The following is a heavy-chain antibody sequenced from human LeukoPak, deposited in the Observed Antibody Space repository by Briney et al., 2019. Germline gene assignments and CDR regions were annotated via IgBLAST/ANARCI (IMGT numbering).Heavy chain of an antibody. Sequence: ASVKVSCKASGYTFTNYYMHWVRQAPGQGLEWMGIINPLGGSTTYPQNFQGRVTMTRDTSTSTVYMELSSLRSEDTAVYYCARGGPYVGSGWYLPEVNWFDPWGQGTLVTVSS. V-gene: IGHV1-46*01. D-gene: IGHD6-19*01. CDR1: GYTFTNYY. CDR2: INPLGGST. CDR3: ARGGPYVGSGWYLPEVNWFDP. J-gene: IGHJ5*02.